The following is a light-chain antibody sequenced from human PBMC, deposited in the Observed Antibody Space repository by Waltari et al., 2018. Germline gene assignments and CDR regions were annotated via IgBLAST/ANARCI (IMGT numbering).Light chain of an antibody. Sequence: VVMTQSPLPLPVTLGQPASLPCRPSPSLVPRDGNTYFNWFQQRPGQPPRRLLYKISNRDSGVPDRFSGSGSGTDFTLRISRVEAEDVGIYYCMQGTHWPWTFGQGTKVEIK. CDR2: KIS. CDR1: PSLVPRDGNTY. V-gene: IGKV2-30*02. J-gene: IGKJ1*01. CDR3: MQGTHWPWT.